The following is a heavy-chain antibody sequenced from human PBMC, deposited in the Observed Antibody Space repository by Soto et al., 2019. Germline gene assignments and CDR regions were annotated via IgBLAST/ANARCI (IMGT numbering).Heavy chain of an antibody. J-gene: IGHJ6*02. CDR3: ARXITGIGEFAGRYYGMDV. CDR2: IYPGDSDT. V-gene: IGHV5-51*01. D-gene: IGHD3-10*01. Sequence: GESLKISCKGSGYSFTIYWIGWVRQMPGKGLEWMGIIYPGDSDTRYSPSFQGQVTISADKSISTAYLQWSSLKASDTAMYYCARXITGIGEFAGRYYGMDVWGQGTTVTVSS. CDR1: GYSFTIYW.